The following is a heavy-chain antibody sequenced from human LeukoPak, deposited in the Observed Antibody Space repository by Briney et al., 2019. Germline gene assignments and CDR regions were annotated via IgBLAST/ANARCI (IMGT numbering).Heavy chain of an antibody. CDR1: GGTFSSYA. CDR3: ARESSIVGATLRY. CDR2: IIPILGIA. Sequence: GSSVKVSCKASGGTFSSYAISWVRQAPGQGLEWMGRIIPILGIANYAQKFQGRVTITAGKSTSTAYMELSSLRSEDTAVYYCARESSIVGATLRYWGQGTLVTVSS. V-gene: IGHV1-69*04. J-gene: IGHJ4*02. D-gene: IGHD1-26*01.